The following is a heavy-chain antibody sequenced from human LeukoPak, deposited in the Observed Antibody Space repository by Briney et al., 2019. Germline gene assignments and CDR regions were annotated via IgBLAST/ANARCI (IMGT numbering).Heavy chain of an antibody. CDR3: ARLYATSSTSWYYYMDV. J-gene: IGHJ6*03. CDR1: GGSISSYY. D-gene: IGHD2-2*01. CDR2: IYTSGST. Sequence: PSETLSLTCTVSGGSISSYYWSWIRQPPGKGLEWIGYIYTSGSTNYSPSLKSRVTISVDTSKNQFSLKLSSVTAADTAVYYCARLYATSSTSWYYYMDVWGKGTTVTVSS. V-gene: IGHV4-4*09.